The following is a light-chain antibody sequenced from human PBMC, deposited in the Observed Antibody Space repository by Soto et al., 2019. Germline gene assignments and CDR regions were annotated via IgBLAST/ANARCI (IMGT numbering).Light chain of an antibody. Sequence: QSALTQPASASGSPGQSITIACTGTTSYVGRYKFVSWYQHQPGKAPKLLIFEVTNRPSGVSSRFSGSKSGNTASLTISGLQTEDEATYYCGSSTDTDTLVIFGGGTK. CDR3: GSSTDTDTLVI. CDR2: EVT. CDR1: TSYVGRYKF. V-gene: IGLV2-14*01. J-gene: IGLJ2*01.